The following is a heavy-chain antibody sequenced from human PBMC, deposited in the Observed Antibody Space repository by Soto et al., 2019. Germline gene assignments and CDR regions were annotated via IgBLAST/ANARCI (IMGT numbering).Heavy chain of an antibody. CDR1: GFMFSDYA. CDR2: LLRPGRST. V-gene: IGHV3-23*01. D-gene: IGHD3-16*01. CDR3: AKDAIANDGIWLMDS. Sequence: GRSLGLSCATSGFMFSDYAMTWARQAPGKELEWVSGLLRPGRSTYYADSVKGLFTISGDTSANTVYLQMDSLRAEDTAVYYCAKDAIANDGIWLMDSWGQGTVVTVSS. J-gene: IGHJ5*02.